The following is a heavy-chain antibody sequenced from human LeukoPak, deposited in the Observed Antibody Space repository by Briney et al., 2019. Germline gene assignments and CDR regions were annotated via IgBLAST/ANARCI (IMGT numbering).Heavy chain of an antibody. CDR1: GGSFRSYY. V-gene: IGHV4-59*01. Sequence: SEPLSLPCTVSGGSFRSYYWSWIRQPPGEGLEGIAYIHNSGRTNYNPSLQRGVTISVDTIKNNISLQLSSVTAADTAVYYCVRDWDGFNFDIWGQGTMVTVSS. CDR2: IHNSGRT. CDR3: VRDWDGFNFDI. J-gene: IGHJ3*02. D-gene: IGHD1-26*01.